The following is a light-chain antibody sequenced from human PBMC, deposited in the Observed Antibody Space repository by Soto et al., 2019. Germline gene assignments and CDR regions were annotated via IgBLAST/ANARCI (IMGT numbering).Light chain of an antibody. V-gene: IGKV3-20*01. CDR2: GIS. Sequence: EIVMTQSPATLAVPPGERATLSCRASQSVNSNYLAWYQQKPGQAPRLLIYGISKRATDIPDRFSGSGSGTDFTLTISRLEPEDFAVYYCQQYGSSLWTFGQGTKVDIK. CDR3: QQYGSSLWT. CDR1: QSVNSNY. J-gene: IGKJ1*01.